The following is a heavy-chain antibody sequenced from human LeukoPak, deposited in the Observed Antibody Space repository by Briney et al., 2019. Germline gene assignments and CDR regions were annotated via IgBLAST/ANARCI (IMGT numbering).Heavy chain of an antibody. Sequence: ASVKVSCKASGYTFTGFYMHWVRQAPGQGLEWMGWINPNSGDTNYAQKFQGRVTMTRDTSINTAYMEVSRLRSDDTAVYFCARGHYSTGWNLFDYWGQGTLVTVSS. CDR2: INPNSGDT. D-gene: IGHD6-19*01. CDR3: ARGHYSTGWNLFDY. J-gene: IGHJ4*02. V-gene: IGHV1-2*02. CDR1: GYTFTGFY.